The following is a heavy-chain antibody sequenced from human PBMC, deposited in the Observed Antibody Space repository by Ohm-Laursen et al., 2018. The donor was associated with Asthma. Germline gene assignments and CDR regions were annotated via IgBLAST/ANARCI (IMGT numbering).Heavy chain of an antibody. CDR2: VYYSGSA. CDR1: GGSISSTSYY. CDR3: ARLNYFDSTGYYYFHS. J-gene: IGHJ4*02. V-gene: IGHV4-39*01. Sequence: GTLSLTCSVSGGSISSTSYYWGWIRQPPGKGLEWVGSVYYSGSAYYNPSLKSRLTFSVDTSKNQFSLKLSSVTAADTAVNFCARLNYFDSTGYYYFHSWGQGTLVTVSS. D-gene: IGHD3-22*01.